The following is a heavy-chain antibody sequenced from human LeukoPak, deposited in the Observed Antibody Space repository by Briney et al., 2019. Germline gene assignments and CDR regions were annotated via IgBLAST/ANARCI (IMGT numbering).Heavy chain of an antibody. Sequence: PGGSLRLSCAASGFTFSSYAMSWVRQAPGKGLEWVSAISGSGGSTYYADPVKGRFTISRDNSKNTLYLQMNSLRAEDTAVYYCAKEQKYYDFWSGYNPPREYYYMDVWGKGTTVTISS. CDR1: GFTFSSYA. D-gene: IGHD3-3*01. V-gene: IGHV3-23*01. J-gene: IGHJ6*03. CDR3: AKEQKYYDFWSGYNPPREYYYMDV. CDR2: ISGSGGST.